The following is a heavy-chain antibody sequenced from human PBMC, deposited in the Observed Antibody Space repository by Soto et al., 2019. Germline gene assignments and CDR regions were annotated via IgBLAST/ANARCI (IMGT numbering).Heavy chain of an antibody. CDR2: INSDESST. V-gene: IGHV3-74*01. CDR1: GFTFSTYW. D-gene: IGHD4-17*01. CDR3: ARGGSSVTTLPAY. J-gene: IGHJ4*02. Sequence: EVQLVESGGGLVQPGGSLRLSCAASGFTFSTYWMHWVRQAPGKGLVWVSRINSDESSTTYADSVKGRFTISRDNGKNRLYLQMNGLRAEDTAVYDCARGGSSVTTLPAYWGQGTLVTVS.